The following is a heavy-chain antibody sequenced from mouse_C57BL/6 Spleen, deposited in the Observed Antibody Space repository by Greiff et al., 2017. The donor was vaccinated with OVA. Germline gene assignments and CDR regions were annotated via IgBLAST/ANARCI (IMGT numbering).Heavy chain of an antibody. D-gene: IGHD4-1*01. CDR3: ATNWY. CDR2: ISSGSSTI. Sequence: EVQRVESGGGLVKPGGSLKLSCAASGFTFSDSGMHWVRQAPEKGLEWVAYISSGSSTIYYADTVKGRFTISRDNAKNTLFLQMTSLRSEDTAMYYCATNWYWGQGTTLTVSS. CDR1: GFTFSDSG. V-gene: IGHV5-17*01. J-gene: IGHJ2*01.